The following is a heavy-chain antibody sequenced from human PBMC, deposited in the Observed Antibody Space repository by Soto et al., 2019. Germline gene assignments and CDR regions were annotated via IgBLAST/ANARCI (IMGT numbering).Heavy chain of an antibody. V-gene: IGHV1-69*13. CDR3: AAAGITMIVVPWAAFDI. J-gene: IGHJ3*02. CDR1: GGTFSSYA. CDR2: ITPIFGTA. D-gene: IGHD3-22*01. Sequence: SVKVSCKASGGTFSSYAISWVRQAPGQGLEWMGGITPIFGTANYAQKFQGRVTITADESTSTAYMELSSLRSEDTAVYYCAAAGITMIVVPWAAFDIWGQGTMVTVSS.